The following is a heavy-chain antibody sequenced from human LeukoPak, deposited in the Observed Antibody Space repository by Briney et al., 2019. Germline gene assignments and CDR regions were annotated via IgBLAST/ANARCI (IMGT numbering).Heavy chain of an antibody. D-gene: IGHD6-13*01. CDR3: ATGRFSGSPYYYYYYMDV. CDR2: FDPEDGET. Sequence: ASVKASCKVSGYTLTELSMHWVRQAPGKGLEWMGGFDPEDGETIYAQKFQGRVTMTEDTSTDTAYMELSSLRSEDTAVYYCATGRFSGSPYYYYYYMDVWGKGTTVTVSS. CDR1: GYTLTELS. J-gene: IGHJ6*03. V-gene: IGHV1-24*01.